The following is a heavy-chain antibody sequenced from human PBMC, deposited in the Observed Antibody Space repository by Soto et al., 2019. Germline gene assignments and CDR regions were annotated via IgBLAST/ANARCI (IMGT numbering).Heavy chain of an antibody. CDR3: ATGVGWGFIYSLQY. CDR1: GSTLSEFS. Sequence: QVQLEQSGAEVMKPGASVRVSCKISGSTLSEFSMHWVRQAPGKGLEWMGGYVPEDGKTIYAPKFQDRVIMTEDTSTDTAYMELSSLRSEDTAVYFCATGVGWGFIYSLQYWGQGTPVTVSS. CDR2: YVPEDGKT. J-gene: IGHJ4*02. D-gene: IGHD1-26*01. V-gene: IGHV1-24*01.